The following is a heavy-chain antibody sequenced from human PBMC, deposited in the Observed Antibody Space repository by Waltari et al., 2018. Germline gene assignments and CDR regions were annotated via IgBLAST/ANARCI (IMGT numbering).Heavy chain of an antibody. D-gene: IGHD2-15*01. CDR1: GDSMSSSDW. J-gene: IGHJ4*02. CDR3: ARDRGRGIYLDS. Sequence: QLQLQESGPGLVKPSGTLSLTCAVSGDSMSSSDWWSWVRQSPGKGLEWVGKVQRSGRTNYNPSFASRVTVSVDTSTNQFSLRVTSATAADTAVYFCARDRGRGIYLDSWGQGTLVTVS. V-gene: IGHV4-4*02. CDR2: VQRSGRT.